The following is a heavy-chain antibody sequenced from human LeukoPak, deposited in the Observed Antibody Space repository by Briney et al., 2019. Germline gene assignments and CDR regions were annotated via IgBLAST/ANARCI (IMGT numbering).Heavy chain of an antibody. CDR2: INHSGST. D-gene: IGHD6-19*01. CDR3: AREVDVAGNICMDV. J-gene: IGHJ6*04. V-gene: IGHV4-34*01. Sequence: SETLSLTCAVYGGSFSGYYWSWIRQPPGKGLEWIGEINHSGSTNYNPSLKSRGTIAVDTSKNQFSLKLGSMTAADTAVYYCAREVDVAGNICMDVWGKGTTVTVSS. CDR1: GGSFSGYY.